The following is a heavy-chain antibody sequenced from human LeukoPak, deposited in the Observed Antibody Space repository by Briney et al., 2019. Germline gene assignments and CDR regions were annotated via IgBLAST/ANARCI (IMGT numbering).Heavy chain of an antibody. CDR3: ARARIAADDAFDI. CDR1: GGSISSYY. Sequence: PSETLSLTCTVSGGSISSYYWSWIRQPPGKGLEWIGSIYHSGSTYYNPSLKSRVTISIDTSKNQFSLTLTSVTAADTAVYYCARARIAADDAFDIWGQGTMVTVSS. CDR2: IYHSGST. D-gene: IGHD6-13*01. J-gene: IGHJ3*02. V-gene: IGHV4-59*04.